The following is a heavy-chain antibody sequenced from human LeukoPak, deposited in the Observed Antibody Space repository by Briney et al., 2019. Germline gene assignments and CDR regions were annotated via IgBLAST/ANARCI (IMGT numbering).Heavy chain of an antibody. J-gene: IGHJ4*02. V-gene: IGHV3-7*01. CDR3: AKDSRNYYFNY. Sequence: GGSLRLSCAASGFTLSNYWMNWVRQAPGKGLEWVANMKHDGSEKSYVDSVKGRFTISRDDAKNSLYLQMNSLRAEDTAMYYCAKDSRNYYFNYWGQGTLVIVSS. CDR2: MKHDGSEK. CDR1: GFTLSNYW.